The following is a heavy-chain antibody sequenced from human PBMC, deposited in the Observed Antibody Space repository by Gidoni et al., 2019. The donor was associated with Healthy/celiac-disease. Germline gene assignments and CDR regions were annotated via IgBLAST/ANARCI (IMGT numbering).Heavy chain of an antibody. CDR3: ARDFTATGDY. CDR2: ISSSSSYI. D-gene: IGHD5-18*01. J-gene: IGHJ4*02. V-gene: IGHV3-21*01. CDR1: GFTFSSYS. Sequence: VQLVESGGGLVKPGGSLRLSCAASGFTFSSYSMNGVRQAPGKGLEWVSSISSSSSYIYYADSVKGRFTISRDNAKNSLYLQMNSLRAEDTAVYYCARDFTATGDYWGQGTLVTVSX.